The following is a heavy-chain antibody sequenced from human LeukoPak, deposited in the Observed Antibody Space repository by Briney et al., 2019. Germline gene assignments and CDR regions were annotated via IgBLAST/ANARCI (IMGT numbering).Heavy chain of an antibody. J-gene: IGHJ4*02. CDR1: GYTFTGYY. CDR2: INPNSGGT. V-gene: IGHV1-2*02. CDR3: ARDLGWSSYYFDY. Sequence: GASVKVSCKAPGYTFTGYYMHWVRQAPGQGLEWMGWINPNSGGTNYAQKFQGRVTMTRDTSISTAYMELSRLRSDDTAVYYCARDLGWSSYYFDYWGQGTLVTVSS. D-gene: IGHD6-19*01.